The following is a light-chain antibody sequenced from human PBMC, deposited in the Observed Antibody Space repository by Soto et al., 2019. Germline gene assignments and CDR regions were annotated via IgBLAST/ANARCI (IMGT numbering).Light chain of an antibody. CDR3: QQYYSSLIT. CDR2: AAS. J-gene: IGKJ5*01. V-gene: IGKV1-6*01. Sequence: ASQGIRNELSWFQQRPGNAPTLLISAASRLQSGFLPRLSGIGSGSAFSVFILSLQPDELAAYYCQQYYSSLITFGEGTRLEIK. CDR1: QGIRNE.